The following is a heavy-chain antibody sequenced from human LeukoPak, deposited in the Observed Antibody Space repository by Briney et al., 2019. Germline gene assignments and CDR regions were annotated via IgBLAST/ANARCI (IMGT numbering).Heavy chain of an antibody. CDR1: GGSFSGYY. V-gene: IGHV4-34*01. CDR3: ARTPPPGATAYGVVDY. J-gene: IGHJ4*02. CDR2: INHSGST. Sequence: SETLSLTCAVYGGSFSGYYWSWIRQPPGKGLEWIGEINHSGSTNYNPSLKSRVTISVDTSKNQFSLKLTSVTAADTAMYYCARTPPPGATAYGVVDYWGQGTRVTVSS. D-gene: IGHD3-16*01.